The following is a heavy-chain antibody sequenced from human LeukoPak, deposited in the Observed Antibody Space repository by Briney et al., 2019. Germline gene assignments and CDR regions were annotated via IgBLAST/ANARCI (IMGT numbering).Heavy chain of an antibody. J-gene: IGHJ6*03. CDR3: ARDSYGDQRSQRRLYYYYMDV. D-gene: IGHD4-17*01. CDR2: IYTSGST. Sequence: SETLSLTCTVSGGSISSYSWSWIRQPAGKGLEWIGRIYTSGSTNYNPSLKSRVTISVDTSKNQFSLKLSSVTAADTAVYYCARDSYGDQRSQRRLYYYYMDVWGKGTTVTVSS. CDR1: GGSISSYS. V-gene: IGHV4-4*07.